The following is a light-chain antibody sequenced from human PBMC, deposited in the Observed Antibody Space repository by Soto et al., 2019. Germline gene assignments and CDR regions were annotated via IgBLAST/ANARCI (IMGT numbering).Light chain of an antibody. CDR2: GAS. V-gene: IGKV3-20*01. CDR3: QQYGSSPPFT. Sequence: EIVLTQSPGTLSLSPGERATLSCRASQRVSSSYLAWYQQKPGQAPRLLIYGASSRATGIPDRFSGSGSGADFTLTISRLEPEDSAVYFCQQYGSSPPFTFGQGTKVEI. J-gene: IGKJ2*01. CDR1: QRVSSSY.